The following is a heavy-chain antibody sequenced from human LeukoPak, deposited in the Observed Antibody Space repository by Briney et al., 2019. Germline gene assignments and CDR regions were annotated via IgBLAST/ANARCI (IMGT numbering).Heavy chain of an antibody. CDR3: GRDLIGTAASWDS. CDR2: IGISSNKI. CDR1: GFTLRSYT. D-gene: IGHD6-25*01. J-gene: IGHJ4*02. V-gene: IGHV3-21*04. Sequence: GGSLRLSCAASGFTLRSYTMNWVRQAPGKGLEWVSSIGISSNKIYYADSVKGRFIISRDNSKNTLYLQMNSLRVEDTAVYYCGRDLIGTAASWDSWGQGTLVTVSS.